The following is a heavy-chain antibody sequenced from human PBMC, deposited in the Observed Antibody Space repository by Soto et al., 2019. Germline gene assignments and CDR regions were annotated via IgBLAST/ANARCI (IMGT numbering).Heavy chain of an antibody. D-gene: IGHD3-22*01. CDR1: GYTFTSYG. CDR2: ISAYNGNT. V-gene: IGHV1-18*01. CDR3: ARDPWDYYDSTYFDY. Sequence: ASVKVSCKASGYTFTSYGISWVRQAPGQGLEWMGWISAYNGNTNYAQKLQGRVTMTTDTSTSTAYMELRSLRSDDTAVYYCARDPWDYYDSTYFDYWGQGTLVTVSS. J-gene: IGHJ4*02.